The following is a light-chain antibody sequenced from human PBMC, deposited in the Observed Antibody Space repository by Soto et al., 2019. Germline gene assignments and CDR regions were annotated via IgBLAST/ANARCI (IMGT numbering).Light chain of an antibody. J-gene: IGKJ4*01. CDR1: QSVFSY. CDR2: DAS. V-gene: IGKV3-11*01. Sequence: SVLTQSPATLSLSPGERAPLSCRASQSVFSYLAWYQQKPGQAPRLLIFDASNRATGIPARFSGSGSGADFTLTISSLEPEDFALYYCQQRSNWPLTFGGGTKVDIK. CDR3: QQRSNWPLT.